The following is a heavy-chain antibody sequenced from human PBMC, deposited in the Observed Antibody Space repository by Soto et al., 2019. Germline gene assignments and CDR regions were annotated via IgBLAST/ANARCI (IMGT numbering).Heavy chain of an antibody. D-gene: IGHD6-25*01. J-gene: IGHJ4*02. Sequence: ASVKVSCTASGYTFTSYDINWVRQATGQGLEWMGWMNPNSGNTGYAQKFQGRVTMTRNTSISTAYMELSSLRSEDTAVYYCARDPYSSEKDFDYWGQGTLVTVSS. V-gene: IGHV1-8*01. CDR3: ARDPYSSEKDFDY. CDR1: GYTFTSYD. CDR2: MNPNSGNT.